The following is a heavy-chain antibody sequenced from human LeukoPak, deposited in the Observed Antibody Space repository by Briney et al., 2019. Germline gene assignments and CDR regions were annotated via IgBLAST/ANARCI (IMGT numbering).Heavy chain of an antibody. CDR2: INHSGST. Sequence: SETLSLTCAVYGGSFSGYYWSWIRQPPGKGLEWIGEINHSGSTNYNPSLKSRVTISVDTSKNQFSPKLSSVTAADTAVYYCARRYKVGSYYFDYWGQETLVTVSS. CDR3: ARRYKVGSYYFDY. J-gene: IGHJ4*02. CDR1: GGSFSGYY. V-gene: IGHV4-34*01. D-gene: IGHD1-26*01.